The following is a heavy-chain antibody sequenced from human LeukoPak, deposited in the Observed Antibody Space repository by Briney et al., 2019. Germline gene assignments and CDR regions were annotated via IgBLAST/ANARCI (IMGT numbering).Heavy chain of an antibody. Sequence: SETLSLTCAVSGYSINIGYYWGWLRQPPGKGLEWIGSIYHSGSTYYNPSLKSRVTISVDTSKNKFSLKLSSVTAADTAVYYCARVTGYYYYYMDVWGKGTTVTVSS. CDR1: GYSINIGYY. D-gene: IGHD2-21*02. CDR2: IYHSGST. V-gene: IGHV4-38-2*01. CDR3: ARVTGYYYYYMDV. J-gene: IGHJ6*03.